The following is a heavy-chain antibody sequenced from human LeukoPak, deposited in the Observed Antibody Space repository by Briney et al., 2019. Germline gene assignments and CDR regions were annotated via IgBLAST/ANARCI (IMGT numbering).Heavy chain of an antibody. J-gene: IGHJ6*02. V-gene: IGHV3-23*01. D-gene: IGHD4-11*01. CDR3: AKVLTTGRSYWYGMDV. CDR2: ISNDAADT. CDR1: GFTFNSYP. Sequence: GSLRLSCAASGFTFNSYPMIWVRQTPERGLEGVSSISNDAADTYYLDSVKGRFTISRDNSKNMVFLQMNSLRVEDTAVYYCAKVLTTGRSYWYGMDVWGQGTAVTV.